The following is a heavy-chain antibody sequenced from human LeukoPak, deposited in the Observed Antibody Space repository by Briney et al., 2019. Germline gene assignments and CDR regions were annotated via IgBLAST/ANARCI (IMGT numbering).Heavy chain of an antibody. CDR2: IYHSGRT. V-gene: IGHV4-38-2*02. J-gene: IGHJ5*02. D-gene: IGHD6-19*01. CDR1: GYSISSGYY. Sequence: PSETLSLTCTVSGYSISSGYYWGWIRQPPGKGLEWIGSIYHSGRTYYNPSLKSRVTISVDTSKNQFSLKLSSVTAADTAVYYCARRVRASGWPSTFDPWGQGTLVTVSS. CDR3: ARRVRASGWPSTFDP.